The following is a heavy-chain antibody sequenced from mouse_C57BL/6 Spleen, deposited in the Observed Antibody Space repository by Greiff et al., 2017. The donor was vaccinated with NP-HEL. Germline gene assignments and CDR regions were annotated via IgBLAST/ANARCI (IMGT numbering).Heavy chain of an antibody. J-gene: IGHJ4*01. V-gene: IGHV1-80*01. D-gene: IGHD2-14*01. CDR2: IYPGDGDT. CDR3: ARGGYRDYAMDY. CDR1: GYAFSSYW. Sequence: VQLQQSGASVKISCKASGYAFSSYWMNWVKQRPGKGLEWIGQIYPGDGDTNYNGKFKGKATLTADKSSSTAYMQLSSLTSEDSAVYFCARGGYRDYAMDYWGQGTSVTVSS.